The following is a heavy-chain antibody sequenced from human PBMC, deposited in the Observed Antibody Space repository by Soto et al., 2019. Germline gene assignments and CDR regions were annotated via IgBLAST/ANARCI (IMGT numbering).Heavy chain of an antibody. Sequence: PSETLSLTCTVYGGSFSGYYWTWIRQPPGTGLEWIGEINHSGSTNYNPSLKSRVTISVDTSKNQFSLKLTSLTAADTAAYYCARDKITGLFDYWGQGTLVTVSS. J-gene: IGHJ4*02. V-gene: IGHV4-34*01. CDR1: GGSFSGYY. D-gene: IGHD2-8*02. CDR2: INHSGST. CDR3: ARDKITGLFDY.